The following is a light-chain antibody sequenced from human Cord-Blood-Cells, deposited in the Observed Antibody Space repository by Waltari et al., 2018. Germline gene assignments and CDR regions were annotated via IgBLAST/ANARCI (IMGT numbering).Light chain of an antibody. J-gene: IGKJ3*01. CDR2: DAS. Sequence: DIQLTQSPSSLSASVGDRVTITCQARQDIRNYLNWYQQKPVKAPKLLIYDASNLETGVPSRFSGSGSGTDFTFTISSLQPEDIATYYCQQYDNLPPFTFGPGTKVDIK. CDR3: QQYDNLPPFT. CDR1: QDIRNY. V-gene: IGKV1-33*01.